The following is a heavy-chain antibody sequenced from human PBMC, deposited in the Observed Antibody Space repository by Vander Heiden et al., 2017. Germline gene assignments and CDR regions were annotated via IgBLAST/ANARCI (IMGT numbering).Heavy chain of an antibody. CDR3: AKDFEYSSSSLDY. J-gene: IGHJ4*02. V-gene: IGHV3-30*18. CDR2: ISYDGSNK. CDR1: GFTFSSYG. D-gene: IGHD6-6*01. Sequence: QVQLVESGGGVVQPGRSLRLSCAASGFTFSSYGMHWVRQAPGKGLEWVAVISYDGSNKYYADSVKGRFTISRDNSKNTLYLQMNSLRAEDTAVYYCAKDFEYSSSSLDYWGQGTLVTVSS.